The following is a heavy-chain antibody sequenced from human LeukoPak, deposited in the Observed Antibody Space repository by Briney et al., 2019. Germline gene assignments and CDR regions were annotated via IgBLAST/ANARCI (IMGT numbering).Heavy chain of an antibody. V-gene: IGHV3-53*01. D-gene: IGHD4-23*01. CDR1: GFTVSSNS. CDR3: ARVTDFGGAWFER. CDR2: IYSGGST. J-gene: IGHJ5*02. Sequence: GGSLRLSCAASGFTVSSNSMSWVRQAPGKGLEWVAVIYSGGSTYYTDSLKNRFTISRDNSKNTLYLQMRSVRAEDTAVYYCARVTDFGGAWFERWGQGTLVSVAS.